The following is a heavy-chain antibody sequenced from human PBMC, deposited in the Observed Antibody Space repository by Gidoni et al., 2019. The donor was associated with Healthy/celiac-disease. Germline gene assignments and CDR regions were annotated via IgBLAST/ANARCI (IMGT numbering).Heavy chain of an antibody. CDR1: GFTFSSYE. D-gene: IGHD4-17*01. CDR3: ARGGATVVKFY. J-gene: IGHJ4*02. CDR2: ISSSGSTI. V-gene: IGHV3-48*03. Sequence: EVQLVESGGGLVQPGGSLRLSCAASGFTFSSYEMNWVRQAPGKGLEWVSYISSSGSTIYYADSVKGRFTISRDNAKNSLYLKMNSLRAEDTAVYYCARGGATVVKFYWGQGTLVTVSS.